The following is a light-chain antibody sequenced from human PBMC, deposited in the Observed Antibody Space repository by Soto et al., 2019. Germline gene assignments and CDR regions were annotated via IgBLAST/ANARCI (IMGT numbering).Light chain of an antibody. V-gene: IGKV1-39*01. J-gene: IGKJ3*01. Sequence: DIQMTQSPSSLSASVGDRVTITCRASQSISSYLNWYQQKPGKAPKLLIYAASSLQSGVPSRSSGSGSWTDFTLTISSLQPQDFATYYCQQSYSTPPFTFGPGTKVDIK. CDR2: AAS. CDR3: QQSYSTPPFT. CDR1: QSISSY.